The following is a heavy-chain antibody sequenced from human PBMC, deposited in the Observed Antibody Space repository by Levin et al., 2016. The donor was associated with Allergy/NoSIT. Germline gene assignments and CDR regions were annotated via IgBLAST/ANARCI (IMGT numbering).Heavy chain of an antibody. Sequence: GGSLRLSCAASGFTFSSYGMHWVRQAPGKGLEWVAVISYDGSNKYYADSVKGRFTISRDNSKNTLYLQMNSLRAEDTAVYYCAKDRTGYCSSTSCYGYYYYGMDVWGQGTTVTVSS. CDR2: ISYDGSNK. CDR1: GFTFSSYG. CDR3: AKDRTGYCSSTSCYGYYYYGMDV. J-gene: IGHJ6*02. V-gene: IGHV3-30*18. D-gene: IGHD2-2*01.